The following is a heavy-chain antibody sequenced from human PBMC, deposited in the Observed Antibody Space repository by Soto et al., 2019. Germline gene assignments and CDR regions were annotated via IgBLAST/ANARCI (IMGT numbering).Heavy chain of an antibody. V-gene: IGHV1-24*01. CDR1: GYTLTELS. D-gene: IGHD1-1*01. Sequence: ASGKVSCKVSGYTLTELSIHWVRQAPGKGLEWMGGFDPEDGETIYAQKFQGRVTMTEDTSTDTAYMDLSSLRSEDTAVYYCASHLPVEPGNYYFYGVDVWGQGTTVTVSS. CDR3: ASHLPVEPGNYYFYGVDV. J-gene: IGHJ6*02. CDR2: FDPEDGET.